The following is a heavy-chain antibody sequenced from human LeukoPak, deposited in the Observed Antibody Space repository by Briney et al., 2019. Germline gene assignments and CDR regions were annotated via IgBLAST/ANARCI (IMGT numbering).Heavy chain of an antibody. J-gene: IGHJ4*02. D-gene: IGHD6-19*01. CDR3: AKQEQWVVLDY. CDR2: ISYDGSNK. V-gene: IGHV3-30*18. Sequence: GRSLRLSCPASRFTFSSYGMHCVRQAPGKGLEWVAVISYDGSNKYYADSVKGRFTISRDNSKNTLYLQMNSQRAEDTAVYYCAKQEQWVVLDYWGQGTLVTVSS. CDR1: RFTFSSYG.